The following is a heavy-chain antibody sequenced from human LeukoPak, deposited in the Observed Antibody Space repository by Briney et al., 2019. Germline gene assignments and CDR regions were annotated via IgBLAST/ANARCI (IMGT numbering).Heavy chain of an antibody. Sequence: ASVKVSCKVSGYTLTELSMHWVRQARGKGLEWMGGFDPEDGETIYAQKFQGRVTMTEDTSTDTAYMELSSLRSEDTAVYYCATDPGIAVAGDYWGQGTLVTVSS. CDR2: FDPEDGET. D-gene: IGHD6-19*01. V-gene: IGHV1-24*01. CDR1: GYTLTELS. CDR3: ATDPGIAVAGDY. J-gene: IGHJ4*02.